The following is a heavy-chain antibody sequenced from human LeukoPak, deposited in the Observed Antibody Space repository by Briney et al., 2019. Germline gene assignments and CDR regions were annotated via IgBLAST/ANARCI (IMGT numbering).Heavy chain of an antibody. D-gene: IGHD6-19*01. V-gene: IGHV3-23*01. CDR3: AKEAGDSSGWYPYPNR. J-gene: IGHJ4*02. CDR1: GFTFSSYA. CDR2: ISGSGGST. Sequence: RGSLRLSCAASGFTFSSYAMSWVRQAPGKGLEWVSAISGSGGSTYYADSVKGRFTISRDNSKNTLYLQMNSLRAEDTAVYYCAKEAGDSSGWYPYPNRWGQGTLVTVSS.